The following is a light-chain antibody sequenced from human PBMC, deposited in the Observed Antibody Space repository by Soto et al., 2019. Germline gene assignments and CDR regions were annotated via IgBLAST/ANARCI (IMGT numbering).Light chain of an antibody. Sequence: QSALTQPASVSGSPGQSITISCTGTSSDVGGYNYVSWYQQHPGKAPKLMMYDVSNRPSGVSNRFSGSTSGNTASLTISGLQAEDEADYYCSSYTSSSKVVFGGGTKLTVL. J-gene: IGLJ2*01. V-gene: IGLV2-14*01. CDR1: SSDVGGYNY. CDR2: DVS. CDR3: SSYTSSSKVV.